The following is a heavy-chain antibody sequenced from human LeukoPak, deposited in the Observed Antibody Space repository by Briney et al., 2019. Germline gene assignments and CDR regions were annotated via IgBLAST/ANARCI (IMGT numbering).Heavy chain of an antibody. Sequence: GGSLRLSCAPSGFTFTSYSMSWVRQAPGKGLEWVSSISSISSYTYYADSVKCRFTIYRDNAKISLYLQMNSLRAEDTAVYYCARPPWGSGSFGYYYGMDVWGKGTTVTVST. CDR2: ISSISSYT. V-gene: IGHV3-21*01. D-gene: IGHD3-10*01. CDR1: GFTFTSYS. CDR3: ARPPWGSGSFGYYYGMDV. J-gene: IGHJ6*04.